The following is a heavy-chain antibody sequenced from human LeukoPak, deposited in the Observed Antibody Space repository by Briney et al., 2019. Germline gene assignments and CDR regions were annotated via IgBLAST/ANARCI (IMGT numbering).Heavy chain of an antibody. V-gene: IGHV3-74*01. CDR3: ARDAYCSSTSCHLYNWFDP. D-gene: IGHD2-2*01. J-gene: IGHJ5*02. CDR1: GFTVSSNY. CDR2: INSDGSST. Sequence: GGSLRLSCAASGFTVSSNYMSWVRQAPGKGLVWVSRINSDGSSTSYADSVKGRFTISRDNAKNTLYLQMNSLRAEDTAVYYCARDAYCSSTSCHLYNWFDPWGQGTLVTVSS.